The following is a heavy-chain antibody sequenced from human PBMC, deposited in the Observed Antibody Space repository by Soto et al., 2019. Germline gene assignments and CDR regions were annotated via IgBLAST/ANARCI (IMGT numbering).Heavy chain of an antibody. CDR2: ISYDGSNK. CDR3: ATGARRGSYSDYYYYGMDV. J-gene: IGHJ6*02. Sequence: QVQLVESGGGVVQPGRSPRLSCAASGFTFSSYGMHWVRQAPGKGLEWVAVISYDGSNKYYADSVKGRFTISRDNSKNTLYLQMNSLRGEDTAVYYCATGARRGSYSDYYYYGMDVWGQGTTVTVSS. V-gene: IGHV3-30*03. D-gene: IGHD1-26*01. CDR1: GFTFSSYG.